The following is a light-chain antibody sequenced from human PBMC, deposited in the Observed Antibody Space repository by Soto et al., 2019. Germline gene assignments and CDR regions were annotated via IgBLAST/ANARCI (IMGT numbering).Light chain of an antibody. V-gene: IGLV4-69*01. Sequence: QSVLTQSPSASASLGASVTLTCTLSSGHSSYAIAWHQQQPEKGPRYLMKLNSDGSHSKGDGIPDRFSCSSSGAERYLTISSLQSEDDADYYCQTWGNGIRVFVTGTKVTVL. J-gene: IGLJ1*01. CDR2: LNSDGSH. CDR3: QTWGNGIRV. CDR1: SGHSSYA.